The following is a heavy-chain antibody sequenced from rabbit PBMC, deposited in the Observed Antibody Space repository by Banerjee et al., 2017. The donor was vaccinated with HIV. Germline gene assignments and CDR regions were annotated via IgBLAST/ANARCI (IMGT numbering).Heavy chain of an antibody. Sequence: LEESGGGLVKPEGSLTLTCKASEVSLNDKDVMCWVRQAPGKGLEWIGFIYTGNGKNYYANWAKGRFTISKTSSTTVTLQVTSLTAADTATYFCTRDDGSGHYIDGYFNLWGQGTLVTVS. CDR2: IYTGNGKN. D-gene: IGHD1-1*01. CDR1: EVSLNDKDV. J-gene: IGHJ4*01. V-gene: IGHV1S45*01. CDR3: TRDDGSGHYIDGYFNL.